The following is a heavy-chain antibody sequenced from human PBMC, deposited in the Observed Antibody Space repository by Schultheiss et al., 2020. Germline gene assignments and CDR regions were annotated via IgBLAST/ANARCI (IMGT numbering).Heavy chain of an antibody. Sequence: SLTLSLTCTVSGGSISSYYWSWVRQAPGKGLEWIGEINHSGSTNYNPSLKSRVTISVDTSKNQFSLKLSSVTAADTAVYYCASPLPYSGYAEWGYWGQGTLVTVSS. V-gene: IGHV4-34*01. D-gene: IGHD5-12*01. CDR2: INHSGST. J-gene: IGHJ4*02. CDR1: GGSISSYY. CDR3: ASPLPYSGYAEWGY.